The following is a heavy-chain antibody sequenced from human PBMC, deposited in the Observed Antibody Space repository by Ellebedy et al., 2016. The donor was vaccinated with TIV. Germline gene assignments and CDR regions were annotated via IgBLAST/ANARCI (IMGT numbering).Heavy chain of an antibody. Sequence: PGGSLRLSCAASGFTFSSSWMDWVRQAPGRGLEWVANIKYDGSEKYYVDSVKGRFTISRDNGKNSLYLQMNSLRAEDTAVHYCARDHVGAARPAAFDYWGLGTLVTVSS. CDR3: ARDHVGAARPAAFDY. CDR2: IKYDGSEK. V-gene: IGHV3-7*01. CDR1: GFTFSSSW. D-gene: IGHD6-6*01. J-gene: IGHJ4*02.